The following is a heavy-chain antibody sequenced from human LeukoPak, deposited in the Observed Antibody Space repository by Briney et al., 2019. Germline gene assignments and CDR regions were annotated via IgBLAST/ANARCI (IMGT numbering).Heavy chain of an antibody. CDR1: GFIFSSYG. D-gene: IGHD5-24*01. CDR2: IRDDGSNK. CDR3: AKGVEMATMSGIDY. Sequence: PGGSLRLSCAASGFIFSSYGIHWVRQAPGKGLEWVAFIRDDGSNKYYADSVKGRFTISRDNSKNTLYLQMNSLRAEDTAVYYCAKGVEMATMSGIDYWGQGTLVTVSS. J-gene: IGHJ4*02. V-gene: IGHV3-30*02.